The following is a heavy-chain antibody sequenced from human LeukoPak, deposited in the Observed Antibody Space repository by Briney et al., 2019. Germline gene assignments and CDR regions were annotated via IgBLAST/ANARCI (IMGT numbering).Heavy chain of an antibody. CDR1: GFTFDDYA. CDR2: ISWNSGSI. CDR3: ARGGIAVGFNWFDP. V-gene: IGHV3-9*01. J-gene: IGHJ5*02. D-gene: IGHD6-19*01. Sequence: GRSLRLSCAASGFTFDDYAMHWVRQAPGKGLEWVSGISWNSGSIGYADSVKGRFTISRDNSKNTLYLQMNSLRAEDTAVYSCARGGIAVGFNWFDPWGQGTLVTVSS.